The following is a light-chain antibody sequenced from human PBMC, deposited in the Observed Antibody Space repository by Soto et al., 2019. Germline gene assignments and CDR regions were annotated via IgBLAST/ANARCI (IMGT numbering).Light chain of an antibody. J-gene: IGLJ1*01. V-gene: IGLV1-44*01. Sequence: QSVLTHPPSASWTPGHRVTISCSGSSSNVGGNPVNWYQHVPTTAPKLLIYTNTQRPSGVPDRFSGSKSGTSASLAISGLHSEDDPDYHCASWDDSLNASVFGTGTKVTVL. CDR1: SSNVGGNP. CDR2: TNT. CDR3: ASWDDSLNASV.